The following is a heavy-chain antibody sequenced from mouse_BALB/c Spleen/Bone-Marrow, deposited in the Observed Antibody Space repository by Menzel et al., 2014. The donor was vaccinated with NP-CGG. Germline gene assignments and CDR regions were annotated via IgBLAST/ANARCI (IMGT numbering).Heavy chain of an antibody. D-gene: IGHD1-2*01. CDR2: IYPGSGNT. V-gene: IGHV1-63*01. Sequence: VQLQESGAELVRPGTSVKTSCKASGYAFTNYWLDWVKQSPGHGLEWIGDIYPGSGNTYFNEKFKGKATLTADKSSSTAYMQLSSLTSEDSAVYFCARPQFISGRYYAMDYWGQGTSVTVSS. J-gene: IGHJ4*01. CDR1: GYAFTNYW. CDR3: ARPQFISGRYYAMDY.